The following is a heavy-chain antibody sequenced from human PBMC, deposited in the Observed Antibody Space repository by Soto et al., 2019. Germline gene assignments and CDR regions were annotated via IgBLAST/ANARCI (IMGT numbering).Heavy chain of an antibody. CDR2: ISGSGGST. CDR1: LFTFSSYA. Sequence: GSLSLSCAASLFTFSSYAMSWVRQSPGKGLEWVSAISGSGGSTYYADSVKGRFTISRDNSKNTLYLQMNSLRAEDTAVYYCAKVGEYYDSSGYPGPFDYWGQGTLVTVSS. CDR3: AKVGEYYDSSGYPGPFDY. D-gene: IGHD3-22*01. J-gene: IGHJ4*02. V-gene: IGHV3-23*01.